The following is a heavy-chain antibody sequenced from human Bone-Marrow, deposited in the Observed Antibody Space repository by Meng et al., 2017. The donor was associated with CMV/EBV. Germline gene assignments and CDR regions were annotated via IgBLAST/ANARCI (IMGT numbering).Heavy chain of an antibody. CDR2: ISGGGDST. CDR3: AKVRGSGLIWFGEIDY. D-gene: IGHD3-10*01. Sequence: GESLKISCAASGFTFSNYAMSWVRQAPGKGLEWVSAISGGGDSTYYADSVKGRFTISRDNSKNTLYLQMNSLRAEDTAVYYCAKVRGSGLIWFGEIDYWGQGTLVTVSS. J-gene: IGHJ4*02. CDR1: GFTFSNYA. V-gene: IGHV3-23*01.